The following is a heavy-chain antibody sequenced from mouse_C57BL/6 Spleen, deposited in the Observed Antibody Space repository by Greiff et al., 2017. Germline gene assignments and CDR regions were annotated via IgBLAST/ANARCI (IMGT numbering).Heavy chain of an antibody. Sequence: QVHVKQPGAELVMPGASVKLSCKASGYTFTSYWMHWVKQRPGQGLEWIGEIDPSDSYTNYNQKFKGKSTLTVDKSSSTAYMQLSSLTSEDSAVYYCARRDYDPAWFAYWGQGTLVTVSA. CDR1: GYTFTSYW. J-gene: IGHJ3*01. CDR3: ARRDYDPAWFAY. CDR2: IDPSDSYT. D-gene: IGHD2-4*01. V-gene: IGHV1-69*01.